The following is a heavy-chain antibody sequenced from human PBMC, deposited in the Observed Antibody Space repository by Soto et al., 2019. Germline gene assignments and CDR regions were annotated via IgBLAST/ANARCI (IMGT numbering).Heavy chain of an antibody. CDR3: ASRDPGTSVDY. CDR1: GGSCTSNSW. D-gene: IGHD1-7*01. Sequence: SETLSLTCAVAGGSCTSNSWWTWVRQPPGQGLEWIGEIYRTGSTNYHPSLKSRVTISLDKSENQFSLKVTSLTAADTAVYYCASRDPGTSVDYWGQGTLVTVS. J-gene: IGHJ4*02. V-gene: IGHV4-4*02. CDR2: IYRTGST.